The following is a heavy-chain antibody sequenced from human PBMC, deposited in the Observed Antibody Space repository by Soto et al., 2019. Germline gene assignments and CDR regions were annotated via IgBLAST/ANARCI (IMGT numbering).Heavy chain of an antibody. D-gene: IGHD2-2*01. CDR2: ISYDGSNK. V-gene: IGHV3-30*18. J-gene: IGHJ4*02. CDR3: AKELFGDIVVVPAAMPDDY. Sequence: QVQLVESGGGVVQPGRSLRLSCAASGFTFSSYGMHWVRQAPGKGLEWVAVISYDGSNKYYADSVKGRFTISRDNFKNTLYLQMNSLRAEDTAVYYCAKELFGDIVVVPAAMPDDYWGQGTLVTVSS. CDR1: GFTFSSYG.